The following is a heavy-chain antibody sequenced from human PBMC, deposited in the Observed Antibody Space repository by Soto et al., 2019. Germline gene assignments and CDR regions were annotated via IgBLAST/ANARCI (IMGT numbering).Heavy chain of an antibody. CDR1: GGSISSYY. V-gene: IGHV4-59*01. Sequence: PSETLSLTCTVSGGSISSYYWSWIRQPPGKGLEWIGYIYYSGSTNYNPSLKSRVTISVDTSKNQFSLKLRSVTAADTAVYYCARADLEWLLYFDYWGQGTLVTVSS. CDR2: IYYSGST. CDR3: ARADLEWLLYFDY. J-gene: IGHJ4*02. D-gene: IGHD3-3*01.